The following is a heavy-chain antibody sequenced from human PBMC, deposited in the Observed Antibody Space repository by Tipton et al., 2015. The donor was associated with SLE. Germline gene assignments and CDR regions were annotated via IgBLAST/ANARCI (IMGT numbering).Heavy chain of an antibody. J-gene: IGHJ4*02. CDR3: ARMYRDYYGSEQDYFDY. V-gene: IGHV1-69*01. CDR1: GGTFSSYA. Sequence: QSGPEVKKPGSSVKVSCKASGGTFSSYAISWVRQAPGQGLEWMGGIIPIFGTANYAQKFQGRVTITADESTSTAYMELSSLRSEDTAVYYYARMYRDYYGSEQDYFDYWGQGTLVTVSS. CDR2: IIPIFGTA. D-gene: IGHD3-10*01.